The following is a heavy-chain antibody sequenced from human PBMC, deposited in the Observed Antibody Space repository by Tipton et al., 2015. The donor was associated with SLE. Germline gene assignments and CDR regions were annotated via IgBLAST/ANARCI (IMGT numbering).Heavy chain of an antibody. V-gene: IGHV4-34*01. D-gene: IGHD3-3*01. CDR2: INHCGST. J-gene: IGHJ4*02. CDR1: GGSFSGYY. CDR3: ARGRDYDFWSGYSYFDY. Sequence: LRLSCAVYGGSFSGYYWSWIRQPPGKGLEWIGEINHCGSTNYNPSLKSRVTISVDTSKNQFSLKLSSVTAADTAVYYCARGRDYDFWSGYSYFDYWGQGTLVTVSS.